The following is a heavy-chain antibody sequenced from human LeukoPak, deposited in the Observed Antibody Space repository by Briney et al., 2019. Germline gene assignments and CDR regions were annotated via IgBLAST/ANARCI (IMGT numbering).Heavy chain of an antibody. J-gene: IGHJ5*02. CDR2: IIPIFGTA. Sequence: ASVKVSCKASGGTFSSYAISWGRQAPGQGLEWMGGIIPIFGTANYAQKFQGRVTITADESTSTAYMELSSLRSEDTAVYYCARGDGYNYDWFDPWGQGTLVTVSS. CDR1: GGTFSSYA. CDR3: ARGDGYNYDWFDP. V-gene: IGHV1-69*13. D-gene: IGHD5-24*01.